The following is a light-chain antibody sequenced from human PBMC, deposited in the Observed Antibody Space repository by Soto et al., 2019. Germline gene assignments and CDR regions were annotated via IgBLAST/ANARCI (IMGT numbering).Light chain of an antibody. V-gene: IGKV3-20*01. Sequence: EIVLTQSPGTLSLSPGERATLSCRASQSVTSRYLAWYQQKPGQAPRLLMYGTSNRATGIPDRFTGSGSWTDFTLTISRLEPEDFAVYFCQQYGSSPPFTFGQGTKVEIK. CDR2: GTS. CDR3: QQYGSSPPFT. J-gene: IGKJ2*01. CDR1: QSVTSRY.